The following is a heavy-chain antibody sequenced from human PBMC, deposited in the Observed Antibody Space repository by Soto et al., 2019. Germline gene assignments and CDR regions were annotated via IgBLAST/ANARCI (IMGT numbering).Heavy chain of an antibody. CDR3: ARDIPNLFLGTRGLDY. V-gene: IGHV1-18*01. J-gene: IGHJ4*02. CDR2: ISAYNGNT. Sequence: QVQLVQSGAEVKKPGASVKVSCKASGYTFTSYGISWVRQAPGQGLEWMGWISAYNGNTNYAQKLQGRVTMTTDASTSTAYMELRSLRSDDTAVYYCARDIPNLFLGTRGLDYWGQGTLVTVSS. CDR1: GYTFTSYG. D-gene: IGHD2-21*01.